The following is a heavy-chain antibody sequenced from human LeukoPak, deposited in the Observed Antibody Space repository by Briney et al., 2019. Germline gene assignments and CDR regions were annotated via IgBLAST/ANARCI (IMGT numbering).Heavy chain of an antibody. CDR3: ARDKYDCSSTSCYRRGFDY. CDR1: GDPISSYY. D-gene: IGHD2-2*02. J-gene: IGHJ4*02. CDR2: LYTSEST. Sequence: SETLSLTCTVSGDPISSYYWSWIRQPAGKGLEWIGRLYTSESTIYNPSLKSRVAMSVDTSKNQFSLKLSSVTAADTAVYYCARDKYDCSSTSCYRRGFDYWGQGTLVTVSS. V-gene: IGHV4-4*07.